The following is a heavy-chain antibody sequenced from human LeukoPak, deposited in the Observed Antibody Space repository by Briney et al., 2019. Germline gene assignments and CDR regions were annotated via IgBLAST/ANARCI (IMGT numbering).Heavy chain of an antibody. J-gene: IGHJ4*02. V-gene: IGHV3-23*01. CDR1: GFTSSSYA. CDR2: VSGSGDNT. Sequence: GGSLRLSCAASGFTSSSYAMSWVRQAPGKGLEWVSAVSGSGDNTYYADSVKGRFTISRDNSKNTLYLQMNSLRAEDTAVYFCTDGISGVYRADPDHWGQGTPVTVSS. D-gene: IGHD1-26*01. CDR3: TDGISGVYRADPDH.